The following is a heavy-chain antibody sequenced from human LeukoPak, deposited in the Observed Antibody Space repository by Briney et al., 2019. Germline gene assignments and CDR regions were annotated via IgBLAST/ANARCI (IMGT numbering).Heavy chain of an antibody. V-gene: IGHV3-48*03. J-gene: IGHJ4*02. CDR3: ANRKYTAIDY. D-gene: IGHD5-18*01. CDR2: ISSSGSTI. Sequence: PGGSLRLSCAASEFTFSSYEMNWVRQAPGKGLEWVSYISSSGSTIYYADSVKGRFTISRDNAKNSLYLQMNSLRAEDTAVYYCANRKYTAIDYWGQGTLVTVSS. CDR1: EFTFSSYE.